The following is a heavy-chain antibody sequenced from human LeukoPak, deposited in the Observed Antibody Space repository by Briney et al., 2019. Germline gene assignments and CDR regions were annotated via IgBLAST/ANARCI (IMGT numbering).Heavy chain of an antibody. CDR3: AREGDGYNSPIDY. V-gene: IGHV3-21*01. Sequence: GGSLRLSCAASGFTFTHYGMNWVRQAPGKGLEWVSSISSSSLYIYYADSVKGRFTISRDNAKNSLFLQMNSLRAEDTAVYYCAREGDGYNSPIDYWGQGTLVTVSS. J-gene: IGHJ4*02. D-gene: IGHD5-24*01. CDR1: GFTFTHYG. CDR2: ISSSSLYI.